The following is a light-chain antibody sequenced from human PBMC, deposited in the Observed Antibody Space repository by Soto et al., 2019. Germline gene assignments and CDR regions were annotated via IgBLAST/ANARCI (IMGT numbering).Light chain of an antibody. Sequence: QSALTQPASVSGSPGQSITISCSGTSRDVGAYNPVSWYQQFPGKGPKLLIYEVRHRPSGVSYRFSGSKSGNTASLTISSLLPEDEAVYFCSSYTTNSAPFVFGTGTKLTVL. CDR3: SSYTTNSAPFV. CDR2: EVR. V-gene: IGLV2-14*01. J-gene: IGLJ1*01. CDR1: SRDVGAYNP.